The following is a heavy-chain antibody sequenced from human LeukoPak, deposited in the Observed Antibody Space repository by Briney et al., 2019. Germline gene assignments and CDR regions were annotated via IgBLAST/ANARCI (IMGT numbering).Heavy chain of an antibody. D-gene: IGHD5-18*01. J-gene: IGHJ4*02. CDR3: VRDGGQYNSDYKGGFYYFDY. V-gene: IGHV4-61*02. CDR2: ISPSGNT. Sequence: SQTLSLTCTVSGGSITSGTYYWSWIRQPAGKGLEWLGRISPSGNTNYNPSLKTRVTVSLEMPGNQFSLDLSSVTAADTAIYYCVRDGGQYNSDYKGGFYYFDYWGPGTLVTVSS. CDR1: GGSITSGTYY.